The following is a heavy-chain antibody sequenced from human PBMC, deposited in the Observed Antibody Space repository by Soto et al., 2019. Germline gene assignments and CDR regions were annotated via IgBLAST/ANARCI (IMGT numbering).Heavy chain of an antibody. D-gene: IGHD2-21*01. CDR2: ISDAGSTT. CDR3: PSSVVIPPHVGLDY. V-gene: IGHV3-74*01. Sequence: VGSLRLSCAASGFNFKKYWMHWVRQAPGKGLEWVSRISDAGSTTTYADSVKGRFTISRDNAKNTLFLQMNSLRAEDTAVYYCPSSVVIPPHVGLDYWGQGTQVTGSS. CDR1: GFNFKKYW. J-gene: IGHJ4*02.